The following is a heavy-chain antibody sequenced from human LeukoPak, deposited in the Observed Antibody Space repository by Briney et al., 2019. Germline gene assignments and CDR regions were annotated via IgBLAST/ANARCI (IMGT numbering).Heavy chain of an antibody. V-gene: IGHV3-23*01. J-gene: IGHJ4*02. Sequence: GGSLRLSCEASGVTFSSHVMSWVRQAPGKGPEWVSGISGSGGGTYYADSVKGRFTISRDNSKNTLYLQMNSLRAEDTAVYYCARADNTKGGFDYWGQGTLVTVSS. CDR1: GVTFSSHV. CDR3: ARADNTKGGFDY. D-gene: IGHD1-1*01. CDR2: ISGSGGGT.